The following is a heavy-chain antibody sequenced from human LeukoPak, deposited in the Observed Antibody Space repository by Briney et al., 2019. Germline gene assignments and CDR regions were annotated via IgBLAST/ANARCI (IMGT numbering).Heavy chain of an antibody. CDR1: GFTFSSYS. CDR3: VFYPTLGGY. V-gene: IGHV3-21*01. Sequence: PGGSLRLSCAASGFTFSSYSMNWVRQAPGKGLEWVSSISGNSNYIYCADSVKGRFTISRDNAKNSLYLQMNSLRAEDTAVYYCVFYPTLGGYWGQGTLVTVSS. J-gene: IGHJ4*02. D-gene: IGHD3-16*01. CDR2: ISGNSNYI.